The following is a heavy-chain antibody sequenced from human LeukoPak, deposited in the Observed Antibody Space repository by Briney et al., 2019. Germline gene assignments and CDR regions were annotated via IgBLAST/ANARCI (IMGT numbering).Heavy chain of an antibody. CDR2: ISSSSSYI. D-gene: IGHD5-12*01. J-gene: IGHJ6*02. CDR3: ARDQWGVATITGMDV. V-gene: IGHV3-11*06. Sequence: GGSLRLSCAASGFTFSDYYMSRIRQAPGKGLEWVSYISSSSSYIYYADSVKGRFTISRDNAKNSLYLQMNSLRAEDTAVYYCARDQWGVATITGMDVWGQGTTVTVSS. CDR1: GFTFSDYY.